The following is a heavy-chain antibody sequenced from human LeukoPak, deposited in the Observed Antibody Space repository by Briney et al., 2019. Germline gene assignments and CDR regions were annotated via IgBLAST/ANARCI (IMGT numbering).Heavy chain of an antibody. CDR3: ARDRDWAFDY. CDR1: VFTFSDYT. Sequence: GGSLRLSCAASVFTFSDYTLNWVRQAPGKGLEWLSYISPSRGSIAYADSVKGRFTISSDSAKNSVYLQINNLRAEDTAVYYCARDRDWAFDYWGQGILVTVSS. V-gene: IGHV3-48*01. CDR2: ISPSRGSI. D-gene: IGHD2-21*01. J-gene: IGHJ4*02.